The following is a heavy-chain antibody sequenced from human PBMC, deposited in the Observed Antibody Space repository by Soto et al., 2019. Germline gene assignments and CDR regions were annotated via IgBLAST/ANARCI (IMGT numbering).Heavy chain of an antibody. CDR3: ARLRGKFGEFLPYNWFDP. J-gene: IGHJ5*02. V-gene: IGHV4-30-4*01. CDR2: IYNSGTT. D-gene: IGHD3-10*01. Sequence: QVQLQESGPGLVKPSQTLSLTCTVSGDSISSGDYYWSWIRQPPGKGLEWIGYIYNSGTTYYNPSLRSRLTISLDTSKNQLSLKLTSVTAADTAVYYCARLRGKFGEFLPYNWFDPWGQGTLVTVSS. CDR1: GDSISSGDYY.